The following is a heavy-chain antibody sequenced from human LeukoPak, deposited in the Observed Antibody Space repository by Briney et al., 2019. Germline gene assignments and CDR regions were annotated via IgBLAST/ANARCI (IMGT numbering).Heavy chain of an antibody. CDR3: ARGNSGYDYYYGMDV. CDR2: ISYDGSNK. Sequence: PGRSLRLSCAASGFTFSSYAMHWVRQAPGKGLEWVAVISYDGSNKYYADSVKGRFTISRDNSKNTLYLQMNSLRAEDTAVYYCARGNSGYDYYYGMDVWGQGTTVTVSS. J-gene: IGHJ6*02. CDR1: GFTFSSYA. D-gene: IGHD5-12*01. V-gene: IGHV3-30-3*01.